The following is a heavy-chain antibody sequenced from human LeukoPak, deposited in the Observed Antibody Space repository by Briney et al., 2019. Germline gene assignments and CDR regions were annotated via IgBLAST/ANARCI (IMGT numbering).Heavy chain of an antibody. CDR3: ARAGGNIVVVPAASGDI. CDR1: GYTFTSYG. CDR2: ISAYNGNT. V-gene: IGHV1-18*01. D-gene: IGHD2-2*01. J-gene: IGHJ3*02. Sequence: ASVKVSCKASGYTFTSYGISWVRQAPGQGLEWMGWISAYNGNTNYAQKLQGRVTMTTDTSTSTAYMELRSLRSDDTAVYYRARAGGNIVVVPAASGDIWGQGTMVTVSS.